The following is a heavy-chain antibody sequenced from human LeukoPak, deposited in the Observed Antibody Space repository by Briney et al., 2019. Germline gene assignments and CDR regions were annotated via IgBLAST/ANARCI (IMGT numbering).Heavy chain of an antibody. Sequence: SETLSLTCAVYGGSFSGYYWSWIRQPPGKGLEWIGEINHSGSTYYNPSLKSRVTISVDSSKNQFSLKLTSVTAADTAVYYCATLGEYYDSSGHYYNWGQGTLVTVSS. CDR2: INHSGST. D-gene: IGHD3-22*01. CDR3: ATLGEYYDSSGHYYN. CDR1: GGSFSGYY. J-gene: IGHJ4*02. V-gene: IGHV4-34*01.